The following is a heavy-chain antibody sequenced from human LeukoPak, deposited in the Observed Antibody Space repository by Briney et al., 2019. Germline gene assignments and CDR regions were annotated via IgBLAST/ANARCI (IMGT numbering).Heavy chain of an antibody. CDR3: ARGQISGYSSSWHFDY. J-gene: IGHJ4*02. Sequence: SESLSLTCTVSGASISSYYWSWIRQPPGKGLEWLGYIYYSGSTNYNPSLKTRVTISVDTSKNQFSLKLSSVTAADTAVYYCARGQISGYSSSWHFDYWDQGTLVTVSS. CDR1: GASISSYY. CDR2: IYYSGST. V-gene: IGHV4-59*01. D-gene: IGHD6-13*01.